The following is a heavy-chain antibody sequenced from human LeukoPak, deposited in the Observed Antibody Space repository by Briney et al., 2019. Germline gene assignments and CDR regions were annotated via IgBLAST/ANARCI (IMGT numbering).Heavy chain of an antibody. CDR3: ARDLKYSSGWYRWFDP. D-gene: IGHD6-19*01. CDR2: NSGSGGST. V-gene: IGHV3-23*01. J-gene: IGHJ5*02. CDR1: GFTFSNYA. Sequence: PGGSLRLSCAASGFTFSNYAMNWVRQAPGKGLEWVSVNSGSGGSTYYADSVKGRFTISRDNSKNTLYLQMNSLRAEDTAVYYCARDLKYSSGWYRWFDPWGQGTLVTVSS.